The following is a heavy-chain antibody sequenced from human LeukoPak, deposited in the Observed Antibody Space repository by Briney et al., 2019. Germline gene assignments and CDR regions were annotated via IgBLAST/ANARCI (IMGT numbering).Heavy chain of an antibody. CDR3: GRLSLNYYDSSGYPGGHGMDV. CDR2: IYYSGST. J-gene: IGHJ6*02. D-gene: IGHD3-22*01. Sequence: SETLSLTYTVSGGSISRGGYYWSWIRQHPGKRREWIGYIYYSGSTYYHPSLKTRVTISVDTSKNPFSLTLSSVPAADTAVYYRGRLSLNYYDSSGYPGGHGMDVWGQGTTVTVPS. CDR1: GGSISRGGYY. V-gene: IGHV4-31*03.